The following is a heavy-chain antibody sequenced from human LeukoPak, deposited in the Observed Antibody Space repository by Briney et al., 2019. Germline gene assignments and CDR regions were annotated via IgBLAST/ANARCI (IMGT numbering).Heavy chain of an antibody. CDR2: INHSGST. J-gene: IGHJ5*02. Sequence: SSETLSLTCAVYGGSFSGYYWSWIRQPPGKGPEWIGEINHSGSTNYNPSLKSRVTISVDTSKNQFSLKLSSVTAADTAVYYCARGVVVVPAATPSYNWFDPWGQGTLVTVSS. CDR1: GGSFSGYY. D-gene: IGHD2-2*01. V-gene: IGHV4-34*01. CDR3: ARGVVVVPAATPSYNWFDP.